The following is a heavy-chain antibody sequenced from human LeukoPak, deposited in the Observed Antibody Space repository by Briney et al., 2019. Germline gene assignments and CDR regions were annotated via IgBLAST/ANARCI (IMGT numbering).Heavy chain of an antibody. D-gene: IGHD3-22*01. CDR1: GYSISSGYY. CDR3: ARGPYSYDSSGAFDI. J-gene: IGHJ3*02. CDR2: IYHSGST. Sequence: SETLSLTCTVSGYSISSGYYWGWIRQPPGKGLEWIGIIYHSGSTNYNPSLKSRVTISVDTSKNQFSLKLSSVTAADTAVYFCARGPYSYDSSGAFDIWGQGTMVTVSS. V-gene: IGHV4-38-2*02.